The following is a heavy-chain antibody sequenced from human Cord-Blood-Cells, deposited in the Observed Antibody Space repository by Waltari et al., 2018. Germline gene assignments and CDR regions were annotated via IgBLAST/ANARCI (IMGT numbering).Heavy chain of an antibody. V-gene: IGHV1-69*01. CDR1: GGTFSSYA. CDR2: LLPIFATA. D-gene: IGHD2-8*01. Sequence: QVQLVQSGAEVKKPGSSVKVSCKASGGTFSSYAISWVRQAPGQGLEWVGGLLPIFATANYEQKFQGRGTITADESTSTAYMGLSSLRSEDTAVYYCASGYCTNGVCYDAFDIWGQGTMVTVSS. CDR3: ASGYCTNGVCYDAFDI. J-gene: IGHJ3*02.